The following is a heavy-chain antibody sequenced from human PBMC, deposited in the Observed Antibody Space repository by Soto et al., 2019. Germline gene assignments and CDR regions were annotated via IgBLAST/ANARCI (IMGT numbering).Heavy chain of an antibody. CDR3: ARDSCNGGSCREPVPTFDY. CDR2: ISSSSSTI. CDR1: GFTFSSYS. Sequence: GGSLRLSCAASGFTFSSYSMNWVRQAPGKGLEWVSYISSSSSTIYYADSVKGRFTISRDNAKNSLYLQMNSLRAEDTAVYYCARDSCNGGSCREPVPTFDYWGQGTLVTVSS. J-gene: IGHJ4*02. V-gene: IGHV3-48*01. D-gene: IGHD2-15*01.